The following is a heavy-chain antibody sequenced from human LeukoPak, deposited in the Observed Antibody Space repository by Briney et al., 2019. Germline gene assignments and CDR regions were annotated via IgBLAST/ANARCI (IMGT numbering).Heavy chain of an antibody. CDR1: GGTFSSYA. Sequence: GASVKVSCKASGGTFSSYAISWVRQAPGQGLEWMGGIIPILGTANYAQKFQGRVTITTDESTSTAYMELSSLRSEDTAVYYCARGDLYSSGSPGFVPPDYWGQGTLVTVSS. D-gene: IGHD6-19*01. J-gene: IGHJ4*02. CDR3: ARGDLYSSGSPGFVPPDY. CDR2: IIPILGTA. V-gene: IGHV1-69*05.